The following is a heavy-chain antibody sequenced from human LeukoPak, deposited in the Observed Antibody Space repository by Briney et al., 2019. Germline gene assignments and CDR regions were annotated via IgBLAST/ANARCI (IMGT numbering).Heavy chain of an antibody. D-gene: IGHD6-6*01. V-gene: IGHV3-30-3*01. Sequence: PGRSLRLSCAASGFTFSSYAMHWVRQAPGKGLEWVAVISYDGSNKYYADSVKGRFTISRDNSKNTLYLQMNSLRAEDTAVYYCARDSSIAAKSHYYYYGMDVWGQGTTVTVSS. J-gene: IGHJ6*02. CDR2: ISYDGSNK. CDR1: GFTFSSYA. CDR3: ARDSSIAAKSHYYYYGMDV.